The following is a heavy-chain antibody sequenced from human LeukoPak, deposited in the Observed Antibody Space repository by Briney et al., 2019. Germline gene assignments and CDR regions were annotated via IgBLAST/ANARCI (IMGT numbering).Heavy chain of an antibody. Sequence: PGGSLRLSCAASGFTFSSYSMNWVRQAPGKGLEWVSSISSSYIYYADSVKGRFTISRDNAKNSLYLQMNSLRAEDTAVYYCARDPYYYDSSGYRDDAFDIWGQGTMVTVSS. V-gene: IGHV3-21*01. CDR2: ISSSYI. D-gene: IGHD3-22*01. CDR1: GFTFSSYS. CDR3: ARDPYYYDSSGYRDDAFDI. J-gene: IGHJ3*02.